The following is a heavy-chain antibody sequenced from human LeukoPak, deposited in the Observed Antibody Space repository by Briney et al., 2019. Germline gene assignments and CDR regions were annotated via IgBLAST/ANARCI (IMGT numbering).Heavy chain of an antibody. V-gene: IGHV3-23*01. J-gene: IGHJ4*02. CDR2: ISSSGGDT. D-gene: IGHD5-18*01. Sequence: GGSLRLSCAASGFSFSSYAMSWVRQAPGKGLDWVSTISSSGGDTFYADSVKGRFTISRDNSKNTLYLQMNSLRAEDTAVYYCAKAPPYTRYFESWGQGTLVTVSS. CDR3: AKAPPYTRYFES. CDR1: GFSFSSYA.